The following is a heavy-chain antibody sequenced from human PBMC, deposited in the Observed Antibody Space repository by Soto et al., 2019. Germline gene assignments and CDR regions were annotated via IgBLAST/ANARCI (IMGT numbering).Heavy chain of an antibody. Sequence: SETLSLTCTVSGGSISSYYWSWIRQPPGKGLEWIGYIYYSGSTYYNPSLKSRVTISVDTSKNQFSLKLSSVTAADTAVYYCAREGLTAAGETNWFDPWGQGTLVTVSS. CDR3: AREGLTAAGETNWFDP. J-gene: IGHJ5*02. CDR2: IYYSGST. D-gene: IGHD6-13*01. V-gene: IGHV4-59*12. CDR1: GGSISSYY.